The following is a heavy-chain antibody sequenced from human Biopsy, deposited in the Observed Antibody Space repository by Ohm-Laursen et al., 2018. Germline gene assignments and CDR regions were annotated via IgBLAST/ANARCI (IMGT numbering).Heavy chain of an antibody. J-gene: IGHJ2*01. CDR1: GACVKTSGYF. Sequence: SQTLSLTCSVSGACVKTSGYFWAWIRQRPGKGLEWIGYISYNERTHYNPSLTSRLAISFDTSNNRITLQLRSVSVADTAVYYCVREPKTGTAEAWYFDLWGRGSPVTVPS. V-gene: IGHV4-31*03. D-gene: IGHD3-9*01. CDR2: ISYNERT. CDR3: VREPKTGTAEAWYFDL.